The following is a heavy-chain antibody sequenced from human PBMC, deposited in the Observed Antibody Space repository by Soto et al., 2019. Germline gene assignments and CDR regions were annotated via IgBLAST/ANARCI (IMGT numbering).Heavy chain of an antibody. CDR1: GVTFSTFA. CDR2: FNDNTGNT. V-gene: IGHV3-23*01. CDR3: AKWRDWFHP. Sequence: EVQLLESGGGLIQPGGSLRLSCVASGVTFSTFAMSWVRQAPGKGLEWVSGFNDNTGNTYYADSVKGRFTISRDNSKNTLYLQKNSLRVEDTAVYYCAKWRDWFHPWGQGTLVTVSS. J-gene: IGHJ5*02.